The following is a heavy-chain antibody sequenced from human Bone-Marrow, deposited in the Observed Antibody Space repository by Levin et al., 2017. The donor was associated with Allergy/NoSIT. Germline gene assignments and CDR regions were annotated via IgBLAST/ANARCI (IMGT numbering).Heavy chain of an antibody. CDR2: IYHSGST. D-gene: IGHD6-19*01. CDR3: AREEAVFEF. CDR1: GGSISSGGYY. J-gene: IGHJ4*02. Sequence: SETLSLTCTVSGGSISSGGYYWSWIRQHPGKGLEWIGHIYHSGSTYYNPSLKSRITISLDTSKNQFSLKLSSVTAADTAVYYCAREEAVFEFWGQGTLVTVSS. V-gene: IGHV4-31*03.